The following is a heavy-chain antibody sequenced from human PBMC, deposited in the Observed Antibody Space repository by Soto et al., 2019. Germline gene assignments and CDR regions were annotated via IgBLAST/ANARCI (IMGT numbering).Heavy chain of an antibody. CDR3: ARARVLSV. J-gene: IGHJ4*02. CDR1: GFNFGRYA. D-gene: IGHD3-16*02. V-gene: IGHV3-30*15. Sequence: QGQLMESGGGVVQPGRSLRLSCVGSGFNFGRYAMHLVRQAPGKALEWVATISNDGTAIYYADSVKGLFTPSRDNLKTTLYLQMSSLSSQDTAMYYCARARVLSVWGQGTLVAVSS. CDR2: ISNDGTAI.